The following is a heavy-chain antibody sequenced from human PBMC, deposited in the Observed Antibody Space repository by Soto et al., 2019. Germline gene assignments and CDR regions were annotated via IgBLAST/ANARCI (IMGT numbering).Heavy chain of an antibody. CDR3: PSGGIAVH. J-gene: IGHJ4*02. CDR2: INSDGSST. V-gene: IGHV3-74*01. D-gene: IGHD6-19*01. CDR1: GFTFSNNW. Sequence: HPGGSLRLSCAASGFTFSNNWMHWVRQAPGKGPVWVSRINSDGSSTYYADSVKGRFTISRDNAKNTLYLQMNSLRADDTAVYYCPSGGIAVHWCQGPLVT.